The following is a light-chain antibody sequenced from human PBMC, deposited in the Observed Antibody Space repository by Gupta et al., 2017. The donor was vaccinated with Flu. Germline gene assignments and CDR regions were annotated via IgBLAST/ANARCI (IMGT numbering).Light chain of an antibody. Sequence: QSVLTQPPSASGTPGQRVTISCSGSSSNIGSNTVNWYQQLPGTAPKLLIYSNNQRPSGVPDRFSCSKSGTSASLAISGLQSEDEADYYCAAWDDSLNGQWVFGGGTKLTVL. CDR1: SSNIGSNT. CDR3: AAWDDSLNGQWV. CDR2: SNN. V-gene: IGLV1-44*01. J-gene: IGLJ3*02.